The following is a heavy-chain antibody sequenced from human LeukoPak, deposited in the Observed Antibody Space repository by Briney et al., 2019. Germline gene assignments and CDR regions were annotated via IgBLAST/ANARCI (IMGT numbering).Heavy chain of an antibody. CDR1: GSSFSNFG. CDR3: ATQDGYDNSGHYGY. CDR2: ISYDGSNK. J-gene: IGHJ4*02. D-gene: IGHD3-22*01. V-gene: IGHV3-30*03. Sequence: TGGSLRLSCAASGSSFSNFGMHWVRQAPGKGLEWVAVISYDGSNKYFADSVKGRFTISRDNSKNTLYLQMNSLRAEDTAVYYCATQDGYDNSGHYGYWGQGTLVTVSS.